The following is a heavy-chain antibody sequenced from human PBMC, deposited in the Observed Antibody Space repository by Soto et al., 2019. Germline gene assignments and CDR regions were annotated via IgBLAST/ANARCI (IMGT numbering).Heavy chain of an antibody. J-gene: IGHJ4*02. Sequence: GGSLRLSCAASGFTFDDYGMSWVRQAPGKGLEWVSGINWNGGSTGYADSVKGRFTISRDNAKNSLYLQMNSLRAEDTALYHCAREISEPLNIWGSYRPYYFDYWGQGTLVTVSS. CDR1: GFTFDDYG. CDR3: AREISEPLNIWGSYRPYYFDY. D-gene: IGHD3-16*02. V-gene: IGHV3-20*01. CDR2: INWNGGST.